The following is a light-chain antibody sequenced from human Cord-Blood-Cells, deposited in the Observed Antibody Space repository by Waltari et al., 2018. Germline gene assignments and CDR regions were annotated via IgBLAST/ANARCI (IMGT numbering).Light chain of an antibody. J-gene: IGLJ1*01. Sequence: QSALTQPPSVSGSPGQSITISCTGTSSDAGGYTYVSWYQQHPGNAPKLMIYDVSNRPSCVSNRFSGSKSGNTASLTISGLQAEDEADYYCSSYTSSSTGVFGTGTKVTVL. CDR3: SSYTSSSTGV. CDR2: DVS. CDR1: SSDAGGYTY. V-gene: IGLV2-14*01.